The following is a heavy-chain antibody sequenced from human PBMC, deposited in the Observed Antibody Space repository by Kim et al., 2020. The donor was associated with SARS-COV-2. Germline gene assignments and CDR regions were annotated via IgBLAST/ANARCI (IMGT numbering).Heavy chain of an antibody. CDR2: ISWNSGSI. D-gene: IGHD1-7*01. V-gene: IGHV3-9*01. J-gene: IGHJ4*02. Sequence: GGSLRLSCAASGFTFGDYAMHWVRQAPGKGLEWVSGISWNSGSIGYADSVKGRFTISRDNAKNSLYLQMNSLRAEDTALYYCAKDIDFYNWNYGFDYWGQGTLVTVSS. CDR1: GFTFGDYA. CDR3: AKDIDFYNWNYGFDY.